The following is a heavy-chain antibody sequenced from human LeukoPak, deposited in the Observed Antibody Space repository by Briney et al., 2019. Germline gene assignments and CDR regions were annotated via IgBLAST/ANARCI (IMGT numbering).Heavy chain of an antibody. J-gene: IGHJ4*02. CDR1: GGTFSTYA. CDR3: TRHYDRSGYPSLNYFDY. Sequence: SVKVSCKASGGTFSTYAISWVRQAPGQGLEWMGRVIPMFGTADYAQKFQGRVTITADKSTSTAYMELSSLRSGDTAVYYCTRHYDRSGYPSLNYFDYWGQGTLVTVSS. D-gene: IGHD3-22*01. CDR2: VIPMFGTA. V-gene: IGHV1-69*06.